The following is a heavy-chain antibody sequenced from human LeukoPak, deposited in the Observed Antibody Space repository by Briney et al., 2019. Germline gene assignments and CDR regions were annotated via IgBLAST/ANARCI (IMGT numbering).Heavy chain of an antibody. J-gene: IGHJ4*02. V-gene: IGHV4-59*01. CDR3: ARGGDGYNFYFDY. D-gene: IGHD5-24*01. CDR1: GGSISSYY. Sequence: SETLSLTCTVSGGSISSYYWSWIRQPPGKGLEWIGYIYYSGSTNYNPSLKSRVTILVDTSKNQFSLKLSSVTAADTAVYYCARGGDGYNFYFDYWGQGTLVTVSS. CDR2: IYYSGST.